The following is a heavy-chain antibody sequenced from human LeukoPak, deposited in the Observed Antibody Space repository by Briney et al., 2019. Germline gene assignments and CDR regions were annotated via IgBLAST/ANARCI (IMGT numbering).Heavy chain of an antibody. V-gene: IGHV3-49*04. J-gene: IGHJ4*02. CDR3: TRSKAYCYDSSGYSGY. CDR1: GFTFGDYA. D-gene: IGHD3-22*01. CDR2: IRSKAYGGTT. Sequence: GGSLRLSCTASGFTFGDYAMSWVRQAPGKGLEWVGFIRSKAYGGTTEYAASVKGRFTISRDDSKSIAYLQMNSLKTEDTAVYYCTRSKAYCYDSSGYSGYWGQGTLVTVSS.